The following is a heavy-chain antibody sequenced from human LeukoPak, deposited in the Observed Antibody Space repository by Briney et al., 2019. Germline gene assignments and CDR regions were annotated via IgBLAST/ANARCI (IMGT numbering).Heavy chain of an antibody. Sequence: SETLSLTCTVSGGTIGSSLWSWIRQAPGKGLECIGSISDSGSLNYNPSLKSRVTMSVDTTKNQFSLKLRSVTSADTAVYYCARVWKTGGFSGYDYALDIWGRGTVVTVSS. CDR1: GGTIGSSL. J-gene: IGHJ3*02. CDR2: ISDSGSL. V-gene: IGHV4-59*01. D-gene: IGHD5-12*01. CDR3: ARVWKTGGFSGYDYALDI.